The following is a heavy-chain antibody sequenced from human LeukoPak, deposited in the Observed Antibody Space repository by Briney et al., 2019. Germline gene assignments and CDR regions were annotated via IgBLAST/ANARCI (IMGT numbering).Heavy chain of an antibody. Sequence: SETLSLTCTVSGDSISTYYWSWIRQPPGKGLEWIGYIYYRVTSDYNPSLKSRVTMSVDMFTRQISLKLSSVTAADTAVYYCARDPGDVGRYYYDSSPDYYYYMDVWGKGTTVTVSS. CDR2: IYYRVTS. D-gene: IGHD3-22*01. J-gene: IGHJ6*03. V-gene: IGHV4-59*01. CDR1: GDSISTYY. CDR3: ARDPGDVGRYYYDSSPDYYYYMDV.